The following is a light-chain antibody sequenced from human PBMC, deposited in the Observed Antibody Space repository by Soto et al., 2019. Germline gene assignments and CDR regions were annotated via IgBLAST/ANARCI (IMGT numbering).Light chain of an antibody. CDR2: AAS. Sequence: DIQLTQSPASLSAPVGDRVPITCRASQSISSYLNWYQQKPGKAPKLLIYAASSLHSGVPSRFSGSGSGTDFTLTISSLQPEDFATYYCQQCYSTRWVTFGAGTKVDIK. CDR3: QQCYSTRWVT. V-gene: IGKV1-39*01. J-gene: IGKJ3*01. CDR1: QSISSY.